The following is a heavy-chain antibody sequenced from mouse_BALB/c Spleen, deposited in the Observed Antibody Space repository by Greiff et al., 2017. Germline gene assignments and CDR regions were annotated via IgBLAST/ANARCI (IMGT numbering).Heavy chain of an antibody. V-gene: IGHV3-2*02. CDR2: ISYSGST. J-gene: IGHJ3*01. Sequence: EVQRVESGPGLVKPSQSLSLTCTVTGYSITSDYAWNWIRQFPGNKLEWMGYISYSGSTSYNPSLKSRISITRDTSKNQFFLQLNSVTTEDTATYYCASRYYGSSYGFAYWGQGTLVTVSA. D-gene: IGHD1-1*01. CDR1: GYSITSDYA. CDR3: ASRYYGSSYGFAY.